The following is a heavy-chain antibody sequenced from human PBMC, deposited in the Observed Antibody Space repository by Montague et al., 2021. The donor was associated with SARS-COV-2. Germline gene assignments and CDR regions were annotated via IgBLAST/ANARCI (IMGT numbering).Heavy chain of an antibody. CDR2: IYFSGSA. D-gene: IGHD1-1*01. Sequence: SETLSLTCTVSGGAISTSSFHWGWVRQSPGKGLEWIAPIYFSGSAYYNPSLKSRVSISIDTSKNKFSLQLTSVTAADTAVYYCARHAPFSDNYRRYPFNFDFWGQGTLVTVSS. V-gene: IGHV4-39*01. J-gene: IGHJ4*02. CDR1: GGAISTSSFH. CDR3: ARHAPFSDNYRRYPFNFDF.